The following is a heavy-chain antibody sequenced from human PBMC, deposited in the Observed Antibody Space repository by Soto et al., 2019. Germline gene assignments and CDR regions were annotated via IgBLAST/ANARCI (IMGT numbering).Heavy chain of an antibody. D-gene: IGHD6-13*01. CDR2: IFPGDSDT. CDR3: AAGYTTGPAAFDI. V-gene: IGHV5-51*01. CDR1: GYXYANYL. Sequence: XLKICCKCSGYXYANYLRGWVRHMPGKGLEVIGMIFPGDSDTKNSPSPQGQITISVDKSDSSAYLQWTSLKASDTDMYYCAAGYTTGPAAFDIWGQGTLVTVSS. J-gene: IGHJ3*02.